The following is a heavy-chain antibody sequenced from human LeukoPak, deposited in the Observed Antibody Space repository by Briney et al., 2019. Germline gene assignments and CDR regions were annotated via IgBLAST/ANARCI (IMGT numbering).Heavy chain of an antibody. D-gene: IGHD3-22*01. V-gene: IGHV3-74*01. J-gene: IGHJ3*02. CDR1: GFTFSSYW. CDR2: IKSDGSST. CDR3: AHYDSSAYHAFDI. Sequence: GGSLRLSCAASGFTFSSYWMHWVRQAPGKGLVWVSRIKSDGSSTSYADSVKGRFTISRDNAKNTLYLRMNSLRAEDTAVYYCAHYDSSAYHAFDIWGQGTMVTVSS.